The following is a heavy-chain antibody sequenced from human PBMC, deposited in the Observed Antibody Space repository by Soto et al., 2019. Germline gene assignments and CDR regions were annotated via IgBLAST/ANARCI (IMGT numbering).Heavy chain of an antibody. V-gene: IGHV3-11*01. D-gene: IGHD2-2*02. J-gene: IGHJ6*03. CDR1: GFTFSDYY. Sequence: QVQLVESGGGLVKPGGSLRLSCAASGFTFSDYYMSWIRQAPGKGLEWVSYISSSGSTIYYADSVKGRFTISRDNAKNTLYLQMNSLRAEDTAVYYCARAGCSSTRCYRGGYYYYYMDVWGKGTTVTVSS. CDR3: ARAGCSSTRCYRGGYYYYYMDV. CDR2: ISSSGSTI.